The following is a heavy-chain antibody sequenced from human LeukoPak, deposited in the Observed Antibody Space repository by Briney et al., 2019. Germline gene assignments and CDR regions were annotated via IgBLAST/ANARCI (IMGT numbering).Heavy chain of an antibody. J-gene: IGHJ6*02. CDR1: GFTFSSYW. Sequence: GGSLRLSCAASGFTFSSYWMSWVRQAPGKGLEWVANIKQDGSEKYYVGSVKGRFTISRDNAKNSLYLQMNSLGAEDTAVYYCARDSYGSGSCMDVWGQGTTVTVSS. V-gene: IGHV3-7*01. CDR2: IKQDGSEK. CDR3: ARDSYGSGSCMDV. D-gene: IGHD3-10*01.